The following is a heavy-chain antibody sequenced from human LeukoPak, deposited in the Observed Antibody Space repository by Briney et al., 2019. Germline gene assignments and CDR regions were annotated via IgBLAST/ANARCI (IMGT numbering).Heavy chain of an antibody. D-gene: IGHD1-7*01. J-gene: IGHJ4*02. CDR3: AKATGTMEWYYFDY. CDR2: ISSSSSYI. CDR1: GFTFISYS. Sequence: KTGGSLRLSCAASGFTFISYSMNGVRQAPGKGLEWVSSISSSSSYIYYADSVKGRFIISRDNTNNYLYLQMNSLRVEDTAVYYCAKATGTMEWYYFDYWGQGTLVTVSS. V-gene: IGHV3-21*03.